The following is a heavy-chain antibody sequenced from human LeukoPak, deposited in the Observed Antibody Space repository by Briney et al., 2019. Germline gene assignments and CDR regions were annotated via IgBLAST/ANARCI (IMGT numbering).Heavy chain of an antibody. J-gene: IGHJ4*02. Sequence: GGSLRLSCAASGFTFSSSTMHWVRQASGRGLEWVGRIRSKANSYATAYAASVKGRFTISRDDSKNTAYLQMNSLKTEDTAVYHCTSPRLTTVTTLDYWGQGTLVTVSS. CDR3: TSPRLTTVTTLDY. D-gene: IGHD4-17*01. CDR2: IRSKANSYAT. V-gene: IGHV3-73*01. CDR1: GFTFSSST.